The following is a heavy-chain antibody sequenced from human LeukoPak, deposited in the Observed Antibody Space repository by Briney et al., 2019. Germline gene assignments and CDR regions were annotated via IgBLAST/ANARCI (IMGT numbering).Heavy chain of an antibody. V-gene: IGHV3-9*01. CDR2: ICWNRGSI. CDR3: AKSLSSVLIYLDD. D-gene: IGHD6-19*01. Sequence: GGSLRLSCAVSVFTLDDYAMDWVREAPGKGLGGVSGICWNRGSIVYADSVKGRFTISRDNSKNSLYLQMNSLRAEDTYLYYCAKSLSSVLIYLDDSGQGTLVTVSS. J-gene: IGHJ4*02. CDR1: VFTLDDYA.